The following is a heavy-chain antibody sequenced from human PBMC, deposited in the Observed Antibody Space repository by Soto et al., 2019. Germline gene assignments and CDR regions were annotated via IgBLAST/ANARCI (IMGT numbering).Heavy chain of an antibody. D-gene: IGHD5-18*01. J-gene: IGHJ4*02. V-gene: IGHV1-46*01. CDR3: AMSAYVDTDMVIGDY. Sequence: ASVKVSCKASGYTFTSYYMHSVRPAPGQGLERMGIINPSGGSTSYAQKFQGRVTMTRDTSTSTDYMELSSLRSEDTAVYYCAMSAYVDTDMVIGDYCGQGTLDNVSS. CDR1: GYTFTSYY. CDR2: INPSGGST.